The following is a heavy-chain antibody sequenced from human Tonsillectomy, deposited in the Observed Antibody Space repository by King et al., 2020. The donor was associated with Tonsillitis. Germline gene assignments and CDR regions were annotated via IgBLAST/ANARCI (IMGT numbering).Heavy chain of an antibody. CDR3: AREGEVTASPYFDH. J-gene: IGHJ4*02. CDR1: GFIFSDYP. Sequence: VQLVESGGGLVQPGGSLRLSCAASGFIFSDYPMHWVRQAPGKGLEFVSAISGDGTRTYYASSVKGRFTISRDNSKNTLYLQMGSLRPEDTAVYYCAREGEVTASPYFDHWGQGTLVTVSS. CDR2: ISGDGTRT. D-gene: IGHD2-21*02. V-gene: IGHV3-64*01.